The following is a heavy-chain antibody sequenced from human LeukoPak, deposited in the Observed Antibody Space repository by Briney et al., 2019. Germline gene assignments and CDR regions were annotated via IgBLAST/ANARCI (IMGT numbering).Heavy chain of an antibody. CDR1: GGSFSGYY. CDR3: ASFSGYDFDY. V-gene: IGHV4-34*01. J-gene: IGHJ4*02. Sequence: SETLSLTCAVYGGSFSGYYWSWIRQPPGKGLEWIGSIYHSGSTYYNPSLKSRVTISVDTSKNQFSLKLSSVTAADTAVYYCASFSGYDFDYWGQGTLVTVSS. CDR2: IYHSGST. D-gene: IGHD5-12*01.